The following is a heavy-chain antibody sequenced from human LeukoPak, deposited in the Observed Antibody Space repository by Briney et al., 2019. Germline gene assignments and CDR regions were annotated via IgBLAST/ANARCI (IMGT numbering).Heavy chain of an antibody. CDR2: IIPILGIA. V-gene: IGHV1-69*02. J-gene: IGHJ4*02. CDR1: GGTFSSYT. CDR3: ARTGGNWNRYYFDY. D-gene: IGHD1-20*01. Sequence: GSSVKVSCKASGGTFSSYTISWVRQAPGQGLEWMGRIIPILGIANYAQKFQGRVMITADKSTSTAYMELSSLRSEDTAVYYCARTGGNWNRYYFDYWGQGTLVTVSS.